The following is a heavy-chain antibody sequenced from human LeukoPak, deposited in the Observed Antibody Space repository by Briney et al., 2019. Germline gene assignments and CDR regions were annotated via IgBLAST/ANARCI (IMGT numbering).Heavy chain of an antibody. CDR1: GFTFSDYY. CDR2: ISSSGSTI. D-gene: IGHD1-7*01. Sequence: GGSLRLSCASSGFTFSDYYMSWIRQAPGKGLEWVSYISSSGSTIYYADSVKGRFTISRDNAKNSLYLQMNSLRAEDTAVYYCARWGDHGTRDAFDIWGQGTMVTVSS. CDR3: ARWGDHGTRDAFDI. J-gene: IGHJ3*02. V-gene: IGHV3-11*04.